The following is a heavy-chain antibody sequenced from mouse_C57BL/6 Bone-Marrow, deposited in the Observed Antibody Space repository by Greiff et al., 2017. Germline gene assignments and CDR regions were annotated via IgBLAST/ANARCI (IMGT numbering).Heavy chain of an antibody. J-gene: IGHJ4*01. V-gene: IGHV5-9-1*02. CDR2: ISSGGDYI. CDR3: TRRGQLRLYYYAMDY. D-gene: IGHD3-2*02. Sequence: DVMLVESGEGLVKPGGSLKLSCAASGFTFSSYAMSWVRQTPEKRLEWVAYISSGGDYIYYADTVKGQFTISRDNARNTLYLQMSSLKSEDTAMYYCTRRGQLRLYYYAMDYWGQGTSVTVSS. CDR1: GFTFSSYA.